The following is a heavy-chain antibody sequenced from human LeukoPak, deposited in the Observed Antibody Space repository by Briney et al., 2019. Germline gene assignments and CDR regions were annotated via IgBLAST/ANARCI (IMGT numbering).Heavy chain of an antibody. D-gene: IGHD3-3*01. CDR1: GGSISSYY. Sequence: PSETLSLTCTVYGGSISSYYWSWIRQPAGKGLEWIGRIYTSGSTNYNPSLKSRVTTSVDTSKNQFSLKLSSVTAADTAVYYCARDLRFLEWSYFDYWGQGTLVTVSS. V-gene: IGHV4-4*07. CDR2: IYTSGST. J-gene: IGHJ4*02. CDR3: ARDLRFLEWSYFDY.